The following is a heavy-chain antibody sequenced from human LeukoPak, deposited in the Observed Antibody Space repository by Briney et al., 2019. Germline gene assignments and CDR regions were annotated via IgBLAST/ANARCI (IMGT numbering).Heavy chain of an antibody. D-gene: IGHD6-13*01. V-gene: IGHV3-53*01. CDR3: ARGRWYVGIDY. CDR1: GFTVSSNY. CDR2: IDGGGCT. Sequence: GGSLRLSCAASGFTVSSNYMSWVRQAPGQGLERVTVIDGGGCTCYADSVKGRFTISRDNSKNTLYLQTNSLRAGDTAVYYCARGRWYVGIDYWGQGTLVTVSS. J-gene: IGHJ4*02.